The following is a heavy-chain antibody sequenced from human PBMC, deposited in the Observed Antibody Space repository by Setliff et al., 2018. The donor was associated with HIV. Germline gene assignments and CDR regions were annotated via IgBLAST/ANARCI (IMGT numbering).Heavy chain of an antibody. V-gene: IGHV1-3*01. Sequence: ASVKVSCKASGGTFSSYAINWVRQAPGQRLEWMGWINAGNGDTKYSQKFQGRVTITTDTSASTAYMELNSLSSEDTAVYYCARLRPSVADRSYFDHWGQGTLVTVSS. CDR3: ARLRPSVADRSYFDH. D-gene: IGHD6-19*01. CDR1: GGTFSSYA. CDR2: INAGNGDT. J-gene: IGHJ4*02.